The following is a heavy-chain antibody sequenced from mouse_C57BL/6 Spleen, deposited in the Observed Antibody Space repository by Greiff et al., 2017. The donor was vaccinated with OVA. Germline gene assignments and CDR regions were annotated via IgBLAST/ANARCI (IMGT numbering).Heavy chain of an antibody. J-gene: IGHJ2*01. CDR3: ARFYDYGFDY. CDR1: GYTFTDYY. D-gene: IGHD2-4*01. V-gene: IGHV1-26*01. Sequence: EVQLQQSGPELVKPGASVKISCKASGYTFTDYYMNWVKQSHGKSLEWIGDINPNNGGTSYNQKFKGKATLTVDKSSSTAYMELRSLTSEDSAVYYCARFYDYGFDYWGQGTTRTVSS. CDR2: INPNNGGT.